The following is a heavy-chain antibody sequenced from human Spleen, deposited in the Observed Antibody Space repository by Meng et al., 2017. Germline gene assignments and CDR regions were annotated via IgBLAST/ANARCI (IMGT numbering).Heavy chain of an antibody. Sequence: ASVKVSCKASGYSFTGYYIHWVRQAPGQGLEWMGWINPNSGGTKYAQRFQGRVTMTRDTSISTAYMELSSLRSDDTAIYFCAREAVNAVTAEYFQHWGQGTLVTVSS. D-gene: IGHD4-17*01. J-gene: IGHJ1*01. CDR1: GYSFTGYY. CDR3: AREAVNAVTAEYFQH. CDR2: INPNSGGT. V-gene: IGHV1-2*02.